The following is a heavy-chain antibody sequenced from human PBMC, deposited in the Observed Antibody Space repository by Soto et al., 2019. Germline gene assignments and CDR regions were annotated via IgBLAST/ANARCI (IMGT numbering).Heavy chain of an antibody. V-gene: IGHV3-23*01. CDR1: GFTFSSYA. D-gene: IGHD6-13*01. Sequence: PGGSLRLSCAASGFTFSSYAMSWVRQAPGKGLEWVSAISGSGGSTYYADSVKGRFTISRDNSKNTLYLQMNSLRAEDTAVYYCAKDPLPQQLVPVHTYFWGKGSLVTVAS. J-gene: IGHJ4*02. CDR2: ISGSGGST. CDR3: AKDPLPQQLVPVHTYF.